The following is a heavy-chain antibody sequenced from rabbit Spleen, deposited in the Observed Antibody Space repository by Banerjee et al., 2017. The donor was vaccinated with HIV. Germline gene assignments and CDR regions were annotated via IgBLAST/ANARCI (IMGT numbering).Heavy chain of an antibody. Sequence: QAQLVESGGGLVQPEGSLTLTCKASGFSFSDRDVMCWVRQAPGKGLEWIACINAATGKPVYATWAKGRFTISRTSSTTVTLRMTSLTAADRATYFCARDLVGVIGWNFYLWGPGTLVTVS. D-gene: IGHD1-1*01. CDR3: ARDLVGVIGWNFYL. J-gene: IGHJ4*01. V-gene: IGHV1S45*01. CDR1: GFSFSDRDV. CDR2: INAATGKP.